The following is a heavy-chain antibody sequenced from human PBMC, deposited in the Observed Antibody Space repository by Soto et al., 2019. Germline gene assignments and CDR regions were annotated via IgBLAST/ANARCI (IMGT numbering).Heavy chain of an antibody. J-gene: IGHJ5*02. V-gene: IGHV1-24*01. CDR2: FDPEDGET. Sequence: QVQLVQSGAEVKKPGASVKVSCKVSGYTLTELSMHWVRQAPGKGLEWMGGFDPEDGETIYAQKFQGRVPMPEDTSTDTAYMELGSLGFEDPAVYYCATVWGCISTSCYVWWFDPWGREPWSPSPQ. D-gene: IGHD2-2*01. CDR1: GYTLTELS. CDR3: ATVWGCISTSCYVWWFDP.